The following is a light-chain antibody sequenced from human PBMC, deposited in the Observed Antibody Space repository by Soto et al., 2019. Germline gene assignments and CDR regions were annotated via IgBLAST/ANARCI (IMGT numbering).Light chain of an antibody. CDR3: QQRNNWPPEIT. J-gene: IGKJ5*01. CDR1: QSISIY. CDR2: DAS. Sequence: EIVLTQSPATLSSFPGDRVTLSCRASQSISIYLAWYQQKPGQAPRLLIYDASNRATGIPARFSGSGSGKDFTLTISSLEPEDFAVYYCQQRNNWPPEITFGQGTRLEI. V-gene: IGKV3-11*01.